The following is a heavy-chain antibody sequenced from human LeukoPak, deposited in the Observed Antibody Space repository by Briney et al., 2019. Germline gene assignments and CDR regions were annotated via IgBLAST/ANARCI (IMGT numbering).Heavy chain of an antibody. D-gene: IGHD3-22*01. Sequence: SETLSLTCTVSGGSISCHYWNWIRQPPAKGLEWIGYIYTSGSTNYNPSLKSRVTISVDTSKNQFSLKLSSVTAADTAVYYCARTYHYDSSGYDYVAFDIWGQGTMVTVSS. J-gene: IGHJ3*02. CDR2: IYTSGST. CDR1: GGSISCHY. CDR3: ARTYHYDSSGYDYVAFDI. V-gene: IGHV4-4*09.